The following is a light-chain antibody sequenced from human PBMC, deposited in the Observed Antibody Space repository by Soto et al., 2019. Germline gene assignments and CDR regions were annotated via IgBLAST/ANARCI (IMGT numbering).Light chain of an antibody. V-gene: IGKV3-15*01. CDR1: QSVSSN. CDR2: DAS. J-gene: IGKJ1*01. CDR3: QQYERWPPWT. Sequence: EILMTQSPATLSVSAGERASLSCRASQSVSSNLAWYQQKPGQTPRLLIYDASTRATAVPSRFSGSGSGKEFTLTISSLQSEDFAIYHCQQYERWPPWTFGQGTRWIS.